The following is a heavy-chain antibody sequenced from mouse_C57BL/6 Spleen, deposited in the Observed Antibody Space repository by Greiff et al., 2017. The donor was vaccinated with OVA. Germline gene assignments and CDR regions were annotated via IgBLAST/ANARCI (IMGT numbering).Heavy chain of an antibody. Sequence: VMLVESGAELVRPGASVKLSCKASGYTFTDYYINWVKQRPGQGLEWIARIYPGSGNTYYNEKFKGKATLTAEKSSSTAYMQLSSLTSEDSAVYFCAREDGSSPRYFDVWGTGTTVTVSS. CDR3: AREDGSSPRYFDV. D-gene: IGHD1-1*01. CDR1: GYTFTDYY. J-gene: IGHJ1*03. V-gene: IGHV1-76*01. CDR2: IYPGSGNT.